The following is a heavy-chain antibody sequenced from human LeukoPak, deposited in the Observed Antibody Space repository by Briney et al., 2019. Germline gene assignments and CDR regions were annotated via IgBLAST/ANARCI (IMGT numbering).Heavy chain of an antibody. Sequence: ASVKVSCKASGYTFTSYAMHWVRQAPGQRLEWMGWINAGNGNTKYSQKFQGRVTITRDTSASTAYMELSSLRSEDTAVYYCVRAGLNYDILTGYYTGYYYGMDVWGKGTTVTVSS. D-gene: IGHD3-9*01. J-gene: IGHJ6*04. CDR3: VRAGLNYDILTGYYTGYYYGMDV. CDR1: GYTFTSYA. V-gene: IGHV1-3*01. CDR2: INAGNGNT.